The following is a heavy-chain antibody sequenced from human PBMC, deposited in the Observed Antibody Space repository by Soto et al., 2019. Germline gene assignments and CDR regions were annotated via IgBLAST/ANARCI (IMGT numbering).Heavy chain of an antibody. CDR1: GFIFNDYP. Sequence: GGSLRLSCAASGFIFNDYPMHWARQVPGKGLEWVSGISWNSGILGYADSVRGRFSISRDNAKKSLYLQMNGLRAEDTAVYYCVRTSLVVAAATREDYWGQGPRVTVSS. CDR2: ISWNSGIL. D-gene: IGHD2-15*01. CDR3: VRTSLVVAAATREDY. J-gene: IGHJ4*02. V-gene: IGHV3-9*01.